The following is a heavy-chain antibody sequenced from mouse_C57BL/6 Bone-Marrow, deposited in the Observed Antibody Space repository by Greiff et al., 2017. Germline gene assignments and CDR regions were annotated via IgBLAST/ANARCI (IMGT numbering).Heavy chain of an antibody. CDR3: AINWDLYYYAMDY. V-gene: IGHV1-26*01. CDR2: INPNNGGT. J-gene: IGHJ4*01. CDR1: GYTFTDYY. D-gene: IGHD4-1*01. Sequence: EVQLQQSGPELVKPGASVKISCKASGYTFTDYYMNWVKQSHGKSLEWIGDINPNNGGTSYNQKFKGKATLTVDKSSSTAYMELRSLTSEDSAVYDCAINWDLYYYAMDYWGQGTSVTVSS.